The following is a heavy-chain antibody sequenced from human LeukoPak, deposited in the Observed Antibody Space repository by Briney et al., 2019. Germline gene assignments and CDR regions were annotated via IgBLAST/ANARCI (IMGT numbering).Heavy chain of an antibody. V-gene: IGHV3-53*01. Sequence: PGGSLRLSCTVSGFTVSSNSMSWVRQAPGKGLEWVSFIYSGGNTHYSDSVKGRFTISRDNSKNTLYLQVNGLRTEDTAVYYCAKDRLLNCRGDCYIFDYWGQGTVVTVSS. CDR3: AKDRLLNCRGDCYIFDY. D-gene: IGHD2-21*02. CDR2: IYSGGNT. CDR1: GFTVSSNS. J-gene: IGHJ4*02.